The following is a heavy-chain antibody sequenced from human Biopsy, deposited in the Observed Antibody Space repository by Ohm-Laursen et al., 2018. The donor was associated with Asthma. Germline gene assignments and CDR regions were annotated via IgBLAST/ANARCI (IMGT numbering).Heavy chain of an antibody. CDR1: GFTFSSYS. V-gene: IGHV3-48*02. Sequence: SLRLSCAASGFTFSSYSMSWVRQAPGKGLEWVSYISSSSSTIYYADSVKGRFTISRDNAKNSLYLQMNSLRDEDTAVYYCARDAGYCGGDCYSLLEYYYYYYGMDVWGQGTTVTVSS. J-gene: IGHJ6*02. D-gene: IGHD2-21*02. CDR2: ISSSSSTI. CDR3: ARDAGYCGGDCYSLLEYYYYYYGMDV.